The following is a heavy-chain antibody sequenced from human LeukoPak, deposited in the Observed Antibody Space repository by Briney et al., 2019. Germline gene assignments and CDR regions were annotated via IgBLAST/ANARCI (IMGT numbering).Heavy chain of an antibody. CDR1: GFGFSNYW. J-gene: IGHJ4*02. V-gene: IGHV3-7*01. D-gene: IGHD4-11*01. CDR3: ARDRGYSNFDY. CDR2: MNEDGTEK. Sequence: GGSLRLSCATSGFGFSNYWMSWVRQAPGKGLEWVANMNEDGTEKNYVDSVKGRFTISRDNAQDSLYLQMNSLRAEDTAVYYCARDRGYSNFDYWGQGTLLTVSS.